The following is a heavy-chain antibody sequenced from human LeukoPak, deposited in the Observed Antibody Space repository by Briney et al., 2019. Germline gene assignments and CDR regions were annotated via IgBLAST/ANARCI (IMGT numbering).Heavy chain of an antibody. J-gene: IGHJ4*02. V-gene: IGHV1-18*01. D-gene: IGHD2-21*02. CDR3: ARVCRGGDCYSSGN. CDR1: GYTFTSCV. Sequence: ASVKVSCKASGYTFTSCVINWVRQATGQGLEWMGWISAYNGNTNYAQKLQGRVTMTTDTSTSTAYMELRSLRSDDTAVYYCARVCRGGDCYSSGNWGQGTLVTVSS. CDR2: ISAYNGNT.